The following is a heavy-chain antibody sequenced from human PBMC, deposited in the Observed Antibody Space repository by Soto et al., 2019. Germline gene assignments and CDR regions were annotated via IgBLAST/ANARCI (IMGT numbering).Heavy chain of an antibody. CDR2: IIPLFGTA. Sequence: SVKVSCKAAGGTFSNYAINWVGQAPGQGLEWMGGIIPLFGTANSAQKFQGRVTITADESTSTAYLDLSSLRSEDTAVYYCARPVEMATISRSYLFYWGQGTLVTVSS. V-gene: IGHV1-69*13. D-gene: IGHD5-12*01. J-gene: IGHJ4*02. CDR1: GGTFSNYA. CDR3: ARPVEMATISRSYLFY.